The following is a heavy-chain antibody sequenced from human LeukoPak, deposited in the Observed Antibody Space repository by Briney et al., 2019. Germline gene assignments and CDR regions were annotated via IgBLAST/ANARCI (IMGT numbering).Heavy chain of an antibody. CDR1: GGSISGYY. J-gene: IGHJ4*02. CDR3: ARDSSRTFDY. D-gene: IGHD6-13*01. CDR2: IYSSGST. Sequence: SETLSLTCTVSGGSISGYYWSWIRQPAGKGLGWIGRIYSSGSTNYNPSLKSRVTMSVDTSKNQLSLKLSSVTAADTAVYYCARDSSRTFDYWGQGTLVTVSS. V-gene: IGHV4-4*07.